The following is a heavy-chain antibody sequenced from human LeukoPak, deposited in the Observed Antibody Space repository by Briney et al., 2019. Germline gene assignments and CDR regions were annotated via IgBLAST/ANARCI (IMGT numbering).Heavy chain of an antibody. CDR1: GYTFTDYY. J-gene: IGHJ4*02. CDR2: INPNSGGT. Sequence: ASVKVSCKASGYTFTDYYLHWVRQAPGQGLEWMGWINPNSGGTNYAQKFQGRVTMTRDTSISTAYMELRSLRSDDTAVYYCARAGGWYLEWFDYWGQGTLVTVSS. D-gene: IGHD6-19*01. V-gene: IGHV1-2*02. CDR3: ARAGGWYLEWFDY.